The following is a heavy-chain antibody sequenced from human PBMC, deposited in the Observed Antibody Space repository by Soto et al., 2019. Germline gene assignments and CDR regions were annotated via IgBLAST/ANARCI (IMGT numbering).Heavy chain of an antibody. CDR2: INHSGST. CDR1: GGSFSGYY. CDR3: ARGLYPYSSSWYGLNWFDP. J-gene: IGHJ5*02. V-gene: IGHV4-34*01. D-gene: IGHD6-13*01. Sequence: PETLSLTCVVYGGSFSGYYWSWIRQPPGKGLEWIGEINHSGSTNYNPSLKSRVTISVDTSKNQFSLKLSSVTAADTAVYYCARGLYPYSSSWYGLNWFDPWGQGTLVTVSS.